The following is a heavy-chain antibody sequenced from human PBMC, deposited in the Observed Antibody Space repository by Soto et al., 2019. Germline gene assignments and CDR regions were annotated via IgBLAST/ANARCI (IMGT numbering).Heavy chain of an antibody. J-gene: IGHJ6*03. V-gene: IGHV4-30-4*01. D-gene: IGHD2-15*01. CDR1: GVSITSGDYY. CDR2: IYYRGNT. CDR3: VLFVVGSMRCLDL. Sequence: SETLSLTCTVSGVSITSGDYYWNWIRQPPGKGLEWIGNIYYRGNTYYNPSLKSRVTISLDTSKNQFSLKLTSVTAADTAVYYCVLFVVGSMRCLDLWGKG.